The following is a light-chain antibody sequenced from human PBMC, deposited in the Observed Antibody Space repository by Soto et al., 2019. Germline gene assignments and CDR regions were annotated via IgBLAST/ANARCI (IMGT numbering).Light chain of an antibody. Sequence: IVMTQSPVILSVSPGERATLSCRASQSVGINLAWYQQKPGQAPRLVIYGASTRATAFPARFSGSGSGTEFTLTISSLQSEDFAVYYCHQYNNWTWTFGQGTKLEIK. V-gene: IGKV3-15*01. CDR1: QSVGIN. CDR3: HQYNNWTWT. J-gene: IGKJ2*01. CDR2: GAS.